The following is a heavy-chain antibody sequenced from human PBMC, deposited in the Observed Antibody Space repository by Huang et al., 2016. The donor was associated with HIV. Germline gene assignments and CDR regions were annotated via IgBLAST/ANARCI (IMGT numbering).Heavy chain of an antibody. J-gene: IGHJ5*02. D-gene: IGHD3-10*01. CDR3: ARRFRVAATRKWFDP. CDR2: VTDGGDI. V-gene: IGHV4-34*01. CDR1: GESLGTYY. Sequence: QVQLQQWGAGLLKPSETLALTCAVYGESLGTYYWAWNRRPPGKGLQWIGEVTDGGDINYNPSLGSRVTSSVDTSRNQVSLTLTSMTAADTATYYCARRFRVAATRKWFDPWGQGTLVIVSS.